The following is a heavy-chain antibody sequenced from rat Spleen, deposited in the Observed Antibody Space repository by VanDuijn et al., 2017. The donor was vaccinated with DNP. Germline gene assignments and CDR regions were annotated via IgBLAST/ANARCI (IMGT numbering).Heavy chain of an antibody. CDR3: ARGVSSYYGYNSYWYFDF. Sequence: EVQLQESGPGLVKPSQSLSLTCSVTGFSITGNYWGWIRKFPGNKLEWVGHIRFSGDITYNPSLKSRVSITRDTSKNQFFLQLNSVTTEDAATYYCARGVSSYYGYNSYWYFDFWGPGTMVTVSS. CDR2: IRFSGDI. CDR1: GFSITGNY. J-gene: IGHJ1*01. D-gene: IGHD1-9*01. V-gene: IGHV3-1*01.